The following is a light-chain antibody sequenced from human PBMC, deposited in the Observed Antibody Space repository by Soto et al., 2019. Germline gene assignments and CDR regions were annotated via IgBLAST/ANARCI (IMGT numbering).Light chain of an antibody. CDR3: QQRGDWPLT. CDR1: QSVSKY. Sequence: EIVLTQSPATLSLSPGERATVSCRASQSVSKYLAWYQQKPGQAPRLLIYDATNRTTGIPDRFSGSGSGTDFTLTISSLEPEDFAVYYCQQRGDWPLTFGGGTKVEIK. V-gene: IGKV3-11*01. CDR2: DAT. J-gene: IGKJ4*01.